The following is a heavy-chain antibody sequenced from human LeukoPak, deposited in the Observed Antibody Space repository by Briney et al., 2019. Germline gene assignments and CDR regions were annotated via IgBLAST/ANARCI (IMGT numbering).Heavy chain of an antibody. CDR3: ARKGLGGYAFDI. V-gene: IGHV6-1*01. D-gene: IGHD3-22*01. CDR1: GDSVSSNSAA. CDR2: TYYRSKWYN. J-gene: IGHJ3*02. Sequence: SQTLSLTCAISGDSVSSNSAAWNWIRQSPSRGLEWLGRTYYRSKWYNDYAVSVKSRITINPDTSKNQLSLKLSCVTAVDTAVYYCARKGLGGYAFDIWGQGTMVTVSS.